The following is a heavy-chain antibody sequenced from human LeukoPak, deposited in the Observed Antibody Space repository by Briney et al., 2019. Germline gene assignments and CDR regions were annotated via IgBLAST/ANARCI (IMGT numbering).Heavy chain of an antibody. CDR2: INEDAKTI. V-gene: IGHV3-74*01. CDR1: GFSFSSYW. J-gene: IGHJ4*02. Sequence: RGSLRLSCATSGFSFSSYWLHWVRQAPGKGLVWVSRINEDAKTINYADSVKGRFTISRDNAKNTVSLQMNSLRAEDTAVYYCARVEVGGDYSKFDYWGQGTLVTVSS. D-gene: IGHD2-21*02. CDR3: ARVEVGGDYSKFDY.